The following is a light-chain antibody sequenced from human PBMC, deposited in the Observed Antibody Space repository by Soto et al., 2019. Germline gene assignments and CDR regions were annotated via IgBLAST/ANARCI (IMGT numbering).Light chain of an antibody. Sequence: EIVLTQSPATRSLCPLEIAAVSCRASQSVSSYLAWYQQKPGQAPRLLIYDASNRATGIPARFSGSGSGTDFTLTISSLEPEDFAVYYCQQRSNWPLITFGQGTRLEIK. V-gene: IGKV3-11*01. J-gene: IGKJ5*01. CDR2: DAS. CDR3: QQRSNWPLIT. CDR1: QSVSSY.